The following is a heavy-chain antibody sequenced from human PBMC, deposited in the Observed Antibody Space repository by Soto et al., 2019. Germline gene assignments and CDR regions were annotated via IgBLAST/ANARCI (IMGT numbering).Heavy chain of an antibody. CDR3: AKGYNYDRSGNPDY. V-gene: IGHV3-9*01. CDR2: INWNSGSI. CDR1: GFTFDDYA. D-gene: IGHD3-22*01. Sequence: EVQLVESGGGLVQPGRSLRLSCAASGFTFDDYAMHWVRQAPGKGLEWVSGINWNSGSIGYADSVKGRFTISRDNAKNSLYLQMNSPRTEDTALYYCAKGYNYDRSGNPDYWGQGTLVTVSS. J-gene: IGHJ4*02.